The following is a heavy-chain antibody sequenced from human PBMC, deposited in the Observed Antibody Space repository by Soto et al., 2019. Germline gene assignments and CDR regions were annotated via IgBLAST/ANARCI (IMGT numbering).Heavy chain of an antibody. CDR3: SRRAPEGFDP. CDR1: GWSFRGFY. CDR2: IDYSGST. V-gene: IGHV4-34*01. J-gene: IGHJ5*02. Sequence: SETLSLTCAVSGWSFRGFYWTWIRQSPGTGLEWIGGIDYSGSTYYNPSLKSRVTISVDTSKNHFSLKLGSVTAADTALYYCSRRAPEGFDPWGQGTLVTVSS.